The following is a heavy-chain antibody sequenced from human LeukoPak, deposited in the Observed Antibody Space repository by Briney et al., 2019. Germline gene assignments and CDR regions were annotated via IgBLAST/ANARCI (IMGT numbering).Heavy chain of an antibody. J-gene: IGHJ4*02. D-gene: IGHD3-16*02. CDR2: ISGSGGST. CDR1: GFTFSSYA. V-gene: IGHV3-23*01. Sequence: AGSLILSCAASGFTFSSYAMSWVRQAPGKGLEWVSAISGSGGSTDYADSVKGRFTISRDNSKNTLYLHMTSLRAEDTAVYYCAKDDPAYVGGSYPHWGQGTLVSLSS. CDR3: AKDDPAYVGGSYPH.